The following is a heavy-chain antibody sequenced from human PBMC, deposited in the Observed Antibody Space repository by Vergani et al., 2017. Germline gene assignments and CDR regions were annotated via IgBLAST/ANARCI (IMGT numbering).Heavy chain of an antibody. J-gene: IGHJ6*03. CDR2: ISDGGSNE. V-gene: IGHV3-30*03. Sequence: QVQLVESGGGVVQPGRSLRLSCEASGFAFNNYGIHWVRQAPGKGLEWVAVISDGGSNEHYVDSVKGRCTISRDNSKNTLYLQMNSLRAEDTAVYYCARDREGCGYYYIDVWGTGTTVTVS. CDR1: GFAFNNYG. D-gene: IGHD2-21*01. CDR3: ARDREGCGYYYIDV.